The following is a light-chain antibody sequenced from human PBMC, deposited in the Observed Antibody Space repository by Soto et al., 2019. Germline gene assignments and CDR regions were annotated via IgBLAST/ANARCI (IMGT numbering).Light chain of an antibody. J-gene: IGLJ3*02. CDR2: EVN. CDR1: SSDIGNYNF. V-gene: IGLV2-23*02. Sequence: QSVLTQPASVSGSPGQSITISCTGTSSDIGNYNFVSWFQQHPDKAPKLMIYEVNKRPSGVSNRFSGSKSDNTASLTISGLQPEDEADYYCSSYAYGSTLGVFGGGTKVTVL. CDR3: SSYAYGSTLGV.